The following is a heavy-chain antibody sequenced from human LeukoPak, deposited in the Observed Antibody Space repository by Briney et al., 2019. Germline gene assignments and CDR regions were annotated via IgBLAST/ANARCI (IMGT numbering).Heavy chain of an antibody. V-gene: IGHV4-34*01. CDR2: VNHSGTT. Sequence: PSETLSLTCAVYGGSFNIYYWTWIRQPPGKGLEWIGEVNHSGTTNYTPSLKSRVTISVDTSKNQFSLKLSSVTAADTAVYYCASRYCSGGSCYSDTAMVNWFDPWGQGTLVTVSS. CDR1: GGSFNIYY. D-gene: IGHD2-15*01. CDR3: ASRYCSGGSCYSDTAMVNWFDP. J-gene: IGHJ5*02.